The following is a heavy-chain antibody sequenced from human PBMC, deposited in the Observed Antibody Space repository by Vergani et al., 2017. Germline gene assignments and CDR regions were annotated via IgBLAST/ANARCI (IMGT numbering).Heavy chain of an antibody. J-gene: IGHJ4*02. CDR3: ARGAEYYYDSSPFDY. Sequence: QVQLVQSGAEVKKPGSSVKVSCKASGGNFSSYTISWVRQAPGQGLEWMGRIIPILGIANYAQKFQGRVTLTADKSTSTAYMELSSLRSEDTAVYYCARGAEYYYDSSPFDYWGQGPLVTVSS. V-gene: IGHV1-69*02. CDR1: GGNFSSYT. CDR2: IIPILGIA. D-gene: IGHD3-22*01.